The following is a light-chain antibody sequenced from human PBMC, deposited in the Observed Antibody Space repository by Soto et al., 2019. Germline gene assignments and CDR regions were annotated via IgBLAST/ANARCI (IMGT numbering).Light chain of an antibody. J-gene: IGLJ2*01. CDR2: GNT. Sequence: QSVLTQPPSVSGAPGQRVTISCTGSSSNIGAGYDVHWYQQLPGKTPKLLIYGNTNRPSGVPDRFSGSKSGTSASLAITGLQAEDEADYYCQSYDSSSLSVSGIFGGGTKVTVL. CDR1: SSNIGAGYD. CDR3: QSYDSSSLSVSGI. V-gene: IGLV1-40*01.